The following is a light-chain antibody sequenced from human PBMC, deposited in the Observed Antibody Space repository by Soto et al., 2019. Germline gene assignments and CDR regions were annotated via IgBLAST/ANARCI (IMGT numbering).Light chain of an antibody. CDR3: QKFGSLAAT. V-gene: IGKV3-20*01. CDR2: GAS. Sequence: EIVLTQSPGTLSLSPGERATLSCRASQSFSSSYLAWYQQRPGQAPRLVIYGASSRATGIPDRFSGSGSGLDFPLTISRLEPQVFAVYYCQKFGSLAATFGGGTKVEIK. J-gene: IGKJ4*01. CDR1: QSFSSSY.